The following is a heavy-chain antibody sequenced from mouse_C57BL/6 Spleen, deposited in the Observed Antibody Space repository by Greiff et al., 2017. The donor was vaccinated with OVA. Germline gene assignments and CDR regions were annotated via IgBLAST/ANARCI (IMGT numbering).Heavy chain of an antibody. V-gene: IGHV1-20*01. CDR2: INPYNGDT. D-gene: IGHD2-4*01. Sequence: EVKLVESGPELVKPGDSVKISCKASGYSFTGYFMNWVMQSHGKSLEWIGRINPYNGDTFYNQKFKGKATLTVDKSSSTAHMELRSLTSEDSAVYYCARDYYDYLFAYWGQGTLVTVSA. CDR3: ARDYYDYLFAY. J-gene: IGHJ3*01. CDR1: GYSFTGYF.